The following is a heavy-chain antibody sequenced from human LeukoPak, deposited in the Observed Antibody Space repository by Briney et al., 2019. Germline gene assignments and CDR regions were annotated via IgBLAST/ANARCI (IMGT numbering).Heavy chain of an antibody. CDR3: AKTYYDFWSGQGAFDI. CDR2: ISSSSSYI. CDR1: GFTFSSYS. Sequence: GGSLRLSCAASGFTFSSYSMNWVRQAPGKGLEWVSSISSSSSYIYYADSVKGRFTISRDNAKNSLYLQMNSLRAEDTAVYYCAKTYYDFWSGQGAFDIWGQGTMVAASS. J-gene: IGHJ3*02. V-gene: IGHV3-21*01. D-gene: IGHD3-3*01.